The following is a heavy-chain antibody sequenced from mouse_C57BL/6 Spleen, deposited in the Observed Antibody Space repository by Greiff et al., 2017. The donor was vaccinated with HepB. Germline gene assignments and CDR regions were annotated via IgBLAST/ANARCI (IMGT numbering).Heavy chain of an antibody. J-gene: IGHJ1*03. V-gene: IGHV14-3*01. CDR3: DRWPIYYGNTLDWYFDG. D-gene: IGHD2-1*01. Sequence: EVQLQQSVAELVRPGASVKLSCTASGFNIKNSYMHWVNQRPEQGLEWIGWIDPANGNTKYAAKFQGKATITADISSNTAYLQLSSLTSEDTAIYYCDRWPIYYGNTLDWYFDGWGTGTTVTVSS. CDR1: GFNIKNSY. CDR2: IDPANGNT.